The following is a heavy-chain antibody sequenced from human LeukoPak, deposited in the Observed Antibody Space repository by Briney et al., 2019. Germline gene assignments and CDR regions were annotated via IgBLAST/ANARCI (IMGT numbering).Heavy chain of an antibody. CDR2: INHSGST. V-gene: IGHV4-34*01. J-gene: IGHJ4*02. Sequence: SETLSLTCAVYGGSFSGYYWSWIRQPPGKGLEWIGEINHSGSTNYNPSLKSRVTISVDTSKNQFSLKLSPVTAADTAVYYCAKTQELSGYYVDYFDYWGQGTLVTVSS. D-gene: IGHD3-22*01. CDR1: GGSFSGYY. CDR3: AKTQELSGYYVDYFDY.